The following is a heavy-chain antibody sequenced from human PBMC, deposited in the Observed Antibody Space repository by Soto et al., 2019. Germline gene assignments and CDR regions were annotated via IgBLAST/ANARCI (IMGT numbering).Heavy chain of an antibody. CDR3: AKRSSSSTFDY. V-gene: IGHV3-23*01. CDR1: GFTFSSYA. CDR2: ISGSDDST. J-gene: IGHJ4*02. D-gene: IGHD6-6*01. Sequence: PGESLKISCAASGFTFSSYAMSWARQAPGKGLEWVSVISGSDDSTYYADSVKGRFTISRDNSKNTLYLQMNSLRAEDTAVYYCAKRSSSSTFDYWGQGTLVTVSS.